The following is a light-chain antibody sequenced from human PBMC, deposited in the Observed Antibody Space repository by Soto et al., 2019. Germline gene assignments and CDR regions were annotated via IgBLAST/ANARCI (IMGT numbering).Light chain of an antibody. Sequence: QSVLTQPPSASGTPGQRVIISCSGSSSNIGINTVNWYQQLPGTAPKLLIYSNIYRPSGVPDRFSGSKSGTSASLAISGLQSEDEADYYCASWDDSLYGWLFGGGTKLTVL. J-gene: IGLJ3*02. CDR3: ASWDDSLYGWL. CDR2: SNI. V-gene: IGLV1-44*01. CDR1: SSNIGINT.